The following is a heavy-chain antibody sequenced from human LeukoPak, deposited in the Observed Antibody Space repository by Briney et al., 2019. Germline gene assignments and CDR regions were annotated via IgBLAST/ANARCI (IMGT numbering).Heavy chain of an antibody. J-gene: IGHJ4*02. CDR1: GFTVSSNY. D-gene: IGHD3-10*01. Sequence: PGGSLRLSCAASGFTVSSNYMSWVRQAPGKGLEWVSVIYTGGGTNYADSVKGRFTISRDNSKNTLYLQMNSLRAEDTAVYYCAKGEGYYYGSGSYYNYDYWGQGTLVTVSS. V-gene: IGHV3-53*01. CDR3: AKGEGYYYGSGSYYNYDY. CDR2: IYTGGGT.